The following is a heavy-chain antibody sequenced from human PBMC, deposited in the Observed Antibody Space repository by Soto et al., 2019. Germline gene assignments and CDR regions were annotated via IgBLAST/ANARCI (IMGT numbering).Heavy chain of an antibody. D-gene: IGHD1-26*01. V-gene: IGHV3-23*01. CDR1: GLDFSSEV. CDR3: AKVGPSYYYGMDV. Sequence: QTGWSLRLSCAASGLDFSSEVMFWVRQAPGKGLEWVSSISGSGRTIYHADSMRGRFAISRDNSKNSLYLQLNNLRVDDTAVYYCAKVGPSYYYGMDVWGQGTTVTVSS. J-gene: IGHJ6*02. CDR2: ISGSGRTI.